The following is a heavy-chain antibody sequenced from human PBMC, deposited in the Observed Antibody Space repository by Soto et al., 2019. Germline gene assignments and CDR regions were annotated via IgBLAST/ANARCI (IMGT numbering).Heavy chain of an antibody. CDR3: VNGGYPCAGIYYFDS. D-gene: IGHD2-15*01. Sequence: EVQLVESGGGLVQPGGSLRLSCAASGFTFSNSWIHWVRQAPGKGLVWVSRINSGGTTTNYADSVKGRFTISRDNAKNTLNLQLNSLRVEDTAVDYCVNGGYPCAGIYYFDSWGQGTLVTVSS. J-gene: IGHJ4*02. V-gene: IGHV3-74*01. CDR2: INSGGTTT. CDR1: GFTFSNSW.